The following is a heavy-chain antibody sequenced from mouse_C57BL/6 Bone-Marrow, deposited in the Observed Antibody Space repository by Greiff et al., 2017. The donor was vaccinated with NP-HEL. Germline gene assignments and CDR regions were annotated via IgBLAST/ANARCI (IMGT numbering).Heavy chain of an antibody. CDR3: TLYGSSYFDY. CDR1: GFTFSDAW. J-gene: IGHJ2*01. V-gene: IGHV6-6*01. CDR2: IRNKANNHAT. D-gene: IGHD1-1*01. Sequence: EVMLVESGGGLVQPGGSMKLSCAASGFTFSDAWMDWVRQSPEKGLEWVAEIRNKANNHATYYAESVKGRFTISRDDSKSGVYLQMNSLRAEDTGIYYCTLYGSSYFDYWGQGTTLTVSS.